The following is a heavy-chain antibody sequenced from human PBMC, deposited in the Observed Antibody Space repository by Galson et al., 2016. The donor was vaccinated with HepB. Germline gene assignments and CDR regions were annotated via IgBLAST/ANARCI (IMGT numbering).Heavy chain of an antibody. D-gene: IGHD5-18*01. CDR1: GDSVSSNSAT. V-gene: IGHV6-1*01. CDR3: ARGGRGYSSFLFDY. CDR2: TYYRTKWYD. J-gene: IGHJ4*02. Sequence: CAISGDSVSSNSATWNWIRQSPSRGLEYLGRTYYRTKWYDDYGVSVKSRININPDTSKNQFSLQSNSVTPEDTAVYYCARGGRGYSSFLFDYWGQGTLVTVSS.